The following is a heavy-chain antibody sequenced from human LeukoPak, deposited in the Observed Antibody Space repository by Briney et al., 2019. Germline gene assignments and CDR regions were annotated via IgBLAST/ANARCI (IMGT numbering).Heavy chain of an antibody. CDR2: IYSGGST. CDR3: ARAKPKNMVRGLIMRRESRYYFDY. CDR1: GFTVSSNY. J-gene: IGHJ4*02. Sequence: GGSLRLSCAASGFTVSSNYMSWVRQAPGKGLEWVSVIYSGGSTYYADSVRGRFTISRDNSKSTLYIQMNSLRAEDTAVYYCARAKPKNMVRGLIMRRESRYYFDYWGQGTLVTVSS. V-gene: IGHV3-53*01. D-gene: IGHD3-10*01.